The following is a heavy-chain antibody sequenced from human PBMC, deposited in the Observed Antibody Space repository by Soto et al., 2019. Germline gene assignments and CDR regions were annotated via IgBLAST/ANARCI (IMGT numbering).Heavy chain of an antibody. V-gene: IGHV4-61*05. CDR3: ARRTVEPYHFDY. CDR1: GGSISSSSYY. J-gene: IGHJ4*02. CDR2: IFYSGST. D-gene: IGHD4-17*01. Sequence: PSETLSLTCTVSGGSISSSSYYWGWIRQPPGKGLEWIGYIFYSGSTNYNPSLKSRVTISLDTSKNQFSLKLSSVTAADTAVYYCARRTVEPYHFDYWGQGTLVTVSS.